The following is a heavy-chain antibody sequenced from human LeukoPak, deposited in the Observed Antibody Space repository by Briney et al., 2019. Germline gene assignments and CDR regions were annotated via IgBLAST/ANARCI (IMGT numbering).Heavy chain of an antibody. V-gene: IGHV3-23*01. CDR2: ISGSGGST. CDR3: AKMEGFYYGSGSYSLDY. J-gene: IGHJ4*02. D-gene: IGHD3-10*01. CDR1: GFTFNSYA. Sequence: PGGSLRLSCAASGFTFNSYAMIWVRQAPGKGLEWVSGISGSGGSTYYADSVKGRFTISRDNSKNTLYLQMSSLRAEDTAVYYCAKMEGFYYGSGSYSLDYWGQGTLVTVSS.